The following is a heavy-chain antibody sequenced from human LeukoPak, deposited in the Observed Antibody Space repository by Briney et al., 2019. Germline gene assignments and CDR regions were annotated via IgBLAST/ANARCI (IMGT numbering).Heavy chain of an antibody. J-gene: IGHJ4*02. CDR1: GDSISSGNYY. V-gene: IGHV4-61*02. Sequence: PSETLSLTCTVSGDSISSGNYYWTWLRQPAGKGLESIGRIYTSGSTNYNPSLKRRVTISVDTSKNQFSLKLSSVTAADTAVYYCATLGYSYVTDYWGQGTLVTVSS. D-gene: IGHD5-18*01. CDR2: IYTSGST. CDR3: ATLGYSYVTDY.